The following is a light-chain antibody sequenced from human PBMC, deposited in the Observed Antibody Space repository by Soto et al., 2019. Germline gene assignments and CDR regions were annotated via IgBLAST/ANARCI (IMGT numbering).Light chain of an antibody. CDR2: LGS. CDR3: MQALQGFT. J-gene: IGKJ3*01. V-gene: IGKV2-28*01. CDR1: QSLLHSNGYNY. Sequence: DIVMTQSPLSLPVTPGEPASISCRSSQSLLHSNGYNYLDWYLQKPGQSPQLLIYLGSNRASGVHDRFSGSGSGTDFTLKISRVEAEDVGVYYCMQALQGFTFGPGTKVDIK.